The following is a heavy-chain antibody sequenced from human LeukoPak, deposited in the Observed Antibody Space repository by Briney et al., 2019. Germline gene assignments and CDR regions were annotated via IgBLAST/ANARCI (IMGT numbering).Heavy chain of an antibody. CDR3: ARVRAKIVVSPTAY. J-gene: IGHJ4*02. D-gene: IGHD3-22*01. CDR2: INPNSGGT. Sequence: GASVKVSCKASGYTFTGYYMHWVRQAPGQGLEWMGWINPNSGGTNYAQKFQGRVTMTRDTSISTAYMELSRLRSDDTAVYYCARVRAKIVVSPTAYWGQGTLVTVSS. CDR1: GYTFTGYY. V-gene: IGHV1-2*02.